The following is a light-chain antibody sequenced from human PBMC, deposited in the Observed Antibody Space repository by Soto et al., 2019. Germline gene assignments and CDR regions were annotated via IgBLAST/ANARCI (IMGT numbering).Light chain of an antibody. V-gene: IGLV2-8*01. CDR1: SXDVGGYNY. CDR2: EVS. Sequence: QSALTQPPSASGSPGQSVTISCXGXSXDVGGYNYVSWYQQHPGKAPKLMIYEVSKRPSGVPDRFSGSKSGNTASLTVSGLQAEDEADYYCSSYAGSNNVVFGGGTKLTVL. J-gene: IGLJ2*01. CDR3: SSYAGSNNVV.